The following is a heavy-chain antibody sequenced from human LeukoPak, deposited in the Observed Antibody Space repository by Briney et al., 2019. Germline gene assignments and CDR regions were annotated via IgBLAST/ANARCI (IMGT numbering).Heavy chain of an antibody. V-gene: IGHV1-69*13. CDR1: GGTFSSYA. J-gene: IGHJ6*03. CDR3: ARYPTVTTDYYYYMDV. D-gene: IGHD4-17*01. Sequence: SVKVSCKASGGTFSSYAISWVRQAPGQGLEWMGGIIPIFGTANYAQKFQGRVTITADESTSTAYMELSSLRSEDTAVYYCARYPTVTTDYYYYMDVWGKGTTVTVSS. CDR2: IIPIFGTA.